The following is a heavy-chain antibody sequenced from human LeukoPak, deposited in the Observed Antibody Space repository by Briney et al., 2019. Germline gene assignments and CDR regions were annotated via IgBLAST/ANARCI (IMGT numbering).Heavy chain of an antibody. CDR3: AKASNTWNYFDY. CDR1: GFTFSSFA. J-gene: IGHJ4*02. D-gene: IGHD1-1*01. Sequence: PGGSLRLSCAASGFTFSSFAMSWVRQAPGKGLEWVSAISGGGGSTYYADSVRGRFTISRDNSKNTLSLQMNSLRAEDTAIYYCAKASNTWNYFDYWGQGTLVTVSS. V-gene: IGHV3-23*01. CDR2: ISGGGGST.